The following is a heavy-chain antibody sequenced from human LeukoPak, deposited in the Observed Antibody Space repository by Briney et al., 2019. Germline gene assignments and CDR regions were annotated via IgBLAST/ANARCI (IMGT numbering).Heavy chain of an antibody. CDR2: IKQEGSAR. J-gene: IGHJ4*02. Sequence: GGSLRLSCVASGFSFSSYWMSWVRQTPGKGLEWVANIKQEGSARYYVDSVTGRFTISRDNAMNSLYLQMNSLRVEDTAVYYCARDALPTYYYDSSGHRSFDYWGQGTLVTVSS. CDR3: ARDALPTYYYDSSGHRSFDY. V-gene: IGHV3-7*01. D-gene: IGHD3-22*01. CDR1: GFSFSSYW.